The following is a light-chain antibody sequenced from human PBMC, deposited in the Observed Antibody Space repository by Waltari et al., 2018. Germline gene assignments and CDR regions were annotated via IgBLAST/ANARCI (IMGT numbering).Light chain of an antibody. J-gene: IGKJ4*01. CDR2: AAS. Sequence: DIQMTQSPSSLSASVADRVTIHCRASQSISSYLNWYQQKPGKAPKLLIYAASSLQSGVPSRFSGSGSGTDFTLTISSLQPEDFATYYCQQSYSTPLTFGGGTKVEIK. V-gene: IGKV1-39*01. CDR1: QSISSY. CDR3: QQSYSTPLT.